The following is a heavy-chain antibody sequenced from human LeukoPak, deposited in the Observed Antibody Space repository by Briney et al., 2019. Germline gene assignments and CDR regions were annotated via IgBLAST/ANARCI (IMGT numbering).Heavy chain of an antibody. V-gene: IGHV3-23*01. Sequence: PGGPLRLSCAASGFIFSSYPMSWVRQAPGKGLEWVSAITSSGDNIYYAASVQGRFIISRDNSKNTLSLQMNTLRAEDTAIYYCAKENPVGGTNYFDYWGQGTLVTVSS. CDR1: GFIFSSYP. D-gene: IGHD1-26*01. CDR2: ITSSGDNI. CDR3: AKENPVGGTNYFDY. J-gene: IGHJ4*02.